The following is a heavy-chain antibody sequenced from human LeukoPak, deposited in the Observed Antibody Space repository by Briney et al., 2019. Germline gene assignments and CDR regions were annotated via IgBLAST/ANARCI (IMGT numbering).Heavy chain of an antibody. J-gene: IGHJ5*02. Sequence: ASVKVSCKASGYTFTSYAITWVRQATGQGLEWMGWMNPNSGNTGYAQKFQGRVTMTRNTSISTAYMELSSLRSEDTAVYYCARGLFGITMIVVVPDWFDPWGQGTLVTVSS. CDR3: ARGLFGITMIVVVPDWFDP. V-gene: IGHV1-8*02. CDR1: GYTFTSYA. D-gene: IGHD3-22*01. CDR2: MNPNSGNT.